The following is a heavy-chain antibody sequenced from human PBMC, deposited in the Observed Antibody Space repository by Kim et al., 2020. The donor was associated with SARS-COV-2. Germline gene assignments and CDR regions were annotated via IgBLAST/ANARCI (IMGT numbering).Heavy chain of an antibody. Sequence: GGSLRLSCAASGFTFSSYEMNWVRQAPGKGLEWVSYISSSGSTIYYADSVKGRFTISRDNAKNSLYLQMNSLRAEDTAVYYCARVNIAAAGVYYYYYYMDVWGKGTTVTVS. J-gene: IGHJ6*03. CDR2: ISSSGSTI. CDR3: ARVNIAAAGVYYYYYYMDV. CDR1: GFTFSSYE. V-gene: IGHV3-48*03. D-gene: IGHD6-13*01.